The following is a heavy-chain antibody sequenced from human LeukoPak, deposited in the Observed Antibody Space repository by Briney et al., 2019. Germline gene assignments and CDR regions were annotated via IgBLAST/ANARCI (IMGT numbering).Heavy chain of an antibody. CDR1: GGSTSSYY. CDR2: IYYSGST. D-gene: IGHD3-3*01. J-gene: IGHJ6*03. CDR3: ARDQRDFWSGYYYYYMDV. V-gene: IGHV4-59*01. Sequence: SETLSLTCTVSGGSTSSYYWSRIRQPPGKGLEWIGYIYYSGSTNYNPSLKSRVTISVDTSKNQFSLKLSSVTAADTAVYYCARDQRDFWSGYYYYYMDVWGKGTTVTVSS.